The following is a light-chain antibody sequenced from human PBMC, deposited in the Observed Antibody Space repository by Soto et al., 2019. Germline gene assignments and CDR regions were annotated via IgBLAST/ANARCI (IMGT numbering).Light chain of an antibody. Sequence: EIVLTQSPGTLSSSPGESATLSCRASQSVSNSYVGWYQQKPGQAPRLLIYDATKRATGIADRFICSGSGTYFTLTISRLEPEDFAMYYCEQYGNLPWTFGQGTQVEIK. CDR1: QSVSNSY. CDR2: DAT. V-gene: IGKV3-20*01. J-gene: IGKJ1*01. CDR3: EQYGNLPWT.